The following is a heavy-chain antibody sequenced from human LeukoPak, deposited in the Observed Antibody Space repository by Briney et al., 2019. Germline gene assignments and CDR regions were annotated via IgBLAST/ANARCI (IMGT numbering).Heavy chain of an antibody. D-gene: IGHD1-1*01. Sequence: PGRSLRLSCAASGFTFDNYAMHWVRQAPGKGLEWVSGIRWNCGSICYADSVKGRFTISGDNAKNSLYLQMNSLRAEDTALYYCAKDAGVQLERPDYWGQGTLVTVSS. CDR1: GFTFDNYA. J-gene: IGHJ4*02. CDR2: IRWNCGSI. V-gene: IGHV3-9*01. CDR3: AKDAGVQLERPDY.